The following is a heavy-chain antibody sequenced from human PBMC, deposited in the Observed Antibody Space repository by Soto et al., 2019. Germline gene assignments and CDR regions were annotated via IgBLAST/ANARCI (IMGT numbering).Heavy chain of an antibody. Sequence: EVQLLESGGGLVQPGGSLRLSCAASGFTFSSYAMSWVRQAPGKGLEWVSAISGSGGSTYYADSVKGRFTISRDNSKNTLYLPMNSLRAEDTAVYYCAKAGKLYYYYGMDVWGQGTTVTVSS. V-gene: IGHV3-23*01. CDR3: AKAGKLYYYYGMDV. CDR1: GFTFSSYA. J-gene: IGHJ6*02. D-gene: IGHD3-10*01. CDR2: ISGSGGST.